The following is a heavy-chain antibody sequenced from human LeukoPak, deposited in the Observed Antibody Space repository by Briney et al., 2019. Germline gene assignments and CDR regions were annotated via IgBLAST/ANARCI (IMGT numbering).Heavy chain of an antibody. Sequence: GGSLRLSCAASGFTSFNNYWMNWVRQAPGKGLEWVSYITSGGTTIYYADSVKGRFTISRDNAKNSLYLQMNSLRAEDTAVYYCARDYSTVTTFFDYWGQGTLVTVSS. CDR3: ARDYSTVTTFFDY. J-gene: IGHJ4*02. CDR1: GFTSFNNYW. D-gene: IGHD4-17*01. V-gene: IGHV3-48*01. CDR2: ITSGGTTI.